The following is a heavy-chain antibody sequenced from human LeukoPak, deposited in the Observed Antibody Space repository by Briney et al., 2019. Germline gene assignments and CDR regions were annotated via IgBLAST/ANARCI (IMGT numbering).Heavy chain of an antibody. CDR1: GYSISSRYY. J-gene: IGHJ1*01. CDR2: IYLSGST. Sequence: PSETLSLTCAVSGYSISSRYYWGWIRQPPGKGLEWIGNIYLSGSTYYNPSLKSRLTISLDTSKNQFSLNLSSVTAADTAVYYCARAYSNAWYSYFHHWGQGTLVTVSS. D-gene: IGHD6-19*01. V-gene: IGHV4-38-2*01. CDR3: ARAYSNAWYSYFHH.